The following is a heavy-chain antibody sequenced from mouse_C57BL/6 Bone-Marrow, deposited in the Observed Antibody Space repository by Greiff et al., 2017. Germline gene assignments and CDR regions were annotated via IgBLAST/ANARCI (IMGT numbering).Heavy chain of an antibody. V-gene: IGHV1-74*01. D-gene: IGHD1-1*01. CDR3: AKSAGISYAWFAY. Sequence: VQLQQPGAELVKPGASVKVSCKASGYNFTSYWMHWVKQRPGQGLEWIGRIHPSDSDPNYNQKFKGKATVTVDKSYSTAYMQLSSLTSEDSAVYYWAKSAGISYAWFAYWGQGTLVTVSA. CDR1: GYNFTSYW. J-gene: IGHJ3*01. CDR2: IHPSDSDP.